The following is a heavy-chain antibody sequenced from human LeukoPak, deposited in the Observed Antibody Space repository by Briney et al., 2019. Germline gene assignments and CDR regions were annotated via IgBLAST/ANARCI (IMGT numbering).Heavy chain of an antibody. CDR1: GFTFSSYS. CDR2: ISSSSSYI. CDR3: ARDRARGSGWHSDAFDI. V-gene: IGHV3-21*01. D-gene: IGHD6-19*01. J-gene: IGHJ3*02. Sequence: GGSLRLSCAASGFTFSSYSINWVRQAPGKGLEWVSSISSSSSYIYYADSVRGRFTISRDNAKNSLYLQMNSLRAEDTAVYYCARDRARGSGWHSDAFDIWGQGTMVTVSS.